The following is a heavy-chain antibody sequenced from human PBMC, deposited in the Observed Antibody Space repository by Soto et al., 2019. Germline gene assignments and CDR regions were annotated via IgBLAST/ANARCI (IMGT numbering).Heavy chain of an antibody. D-gene: IGHD6-13*01. V-gene: IGHV4-30-4*01. CDR2: IYYSGST. CDR1: GGSISSGDYY. J-gene: IGHJ4*02. Sequence: TLSLTCTVSGGSISSGDYYWSWIRQPPGKGLEWIGSIYYSGSTYYNPSLKSRVTISVDTSKNQFSLKLNSVTAADTAVYYCASRHSSPYFDYWGQGTLVTVPQ. CDR3: ASRHSSPYFDY.